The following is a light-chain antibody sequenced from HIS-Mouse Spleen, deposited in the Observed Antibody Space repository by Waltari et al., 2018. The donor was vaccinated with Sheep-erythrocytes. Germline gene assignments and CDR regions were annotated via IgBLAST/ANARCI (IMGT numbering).Light chain of an antibody. J-gene: IGKJ2*01. CDR1: QSLVHSDGNTY. CDR3: MQGT. Sequence: DVVMTQSPLSLPVTLGQPASISCRSSQSLVHSDGNTYLNWFQQRPGQSPRRLIYKVSYRDSGVPERFSGSGSGTDFTLKISRVEAEDVGVYYCMQGTFGQGTKLEIK. V-gene: IGKV2-30*02. CDR2: KVS.